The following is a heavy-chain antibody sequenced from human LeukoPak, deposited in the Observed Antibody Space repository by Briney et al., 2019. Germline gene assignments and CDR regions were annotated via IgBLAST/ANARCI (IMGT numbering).Heavy chain of an antibody. D-gene: IGHD3-10*01. Sequence: ASVKVSCKASGYTFTSYAMNWVRQAPGQGLEWMGWINTNTGSPRYAQDFTGRFVFSLDTSLSTTYLQISSLKSEDTAIYYCARTRAPYYYGAGSPDFWGQGTLVTVS. V-gene: IGHV7-4-1*02. CDR2: INTNTGSP. CDR3: ARTRAPYYYGAGSPDF. CDR1: GYTFTSYA. J-gene: IGHJ4*02.